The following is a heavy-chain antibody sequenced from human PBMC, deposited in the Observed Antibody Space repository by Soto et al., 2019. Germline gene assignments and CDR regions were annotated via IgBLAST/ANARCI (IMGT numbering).Heavy chain of an antibody. J-gene: IGHJ4*02. Sequence: GGSLRLSCAASGFTFDSYWMSWVRQAPGKGLEWVSNIKQDGSEKYYVDSVKGRFTISRDNAKNSLYLQMNSLRAEDTAVYYCAREGGNILTGYSLDYWGQGTLVTVSS. CDR3: AREGGNILTGYSLDY. D-gene: IGHD3-9*01. CDR1: GFTFDSYW. CDR2: IKQDGSEK. V-gene: IGHV3-7*03.